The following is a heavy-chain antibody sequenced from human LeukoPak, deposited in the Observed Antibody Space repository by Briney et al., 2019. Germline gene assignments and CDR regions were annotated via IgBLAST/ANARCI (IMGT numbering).Heavy chain of an antibody. CDR2: IIPILGIA. D-gene: IGHD3-22*01. V-gene: IGHV1-69*04. Sequence: SVKVSCKASGGTFSSYAISWVRQAPGQGLEWMGRIIPILGIANYAQKLQGRVTITADKSTSTAYMELSSLRSEDTAVYYCARGPLDYYDSSRIGYYYGMDVWGQGTTVTVSS. CDR3: ARGPLDYYDSSRIGYYYGMDV. J-gene: IGHJ6*02. CDR1: GGTFSSYA.